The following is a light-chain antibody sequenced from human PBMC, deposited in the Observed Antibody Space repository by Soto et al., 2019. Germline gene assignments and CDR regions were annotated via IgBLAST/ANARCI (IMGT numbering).Light chain of an antibody. CDR1: SSDVGGYNY. V-gene: IGLV2-8*01. CDR2: EVT. J-gene: IGLJ3*02. Sequence: QSALTQPPSASGSPGQSVTISFTGTSSDVGGYNYVSWYQQYPGRAPKLMIYEVTKRPSGVPDRFSGSKSGNTASLTVSGLQADDEADYYCSSYAASNNFYFVFGGGTKVTVL. CDR3: SSYAASNNFYFV.